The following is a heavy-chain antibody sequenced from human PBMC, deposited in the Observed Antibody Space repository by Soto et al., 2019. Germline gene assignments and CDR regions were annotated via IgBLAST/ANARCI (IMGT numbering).Heavy chain of an antibody. D-gene: IGHD3-10*01. J-gene: IGHJ6*02. CDR3: AREGRGELLTMDV. CDR2: ISNTGST. CDR1: EFTFSDYD. Sequence: PGGSLRLSCVTSEFTFSDYDMTWVRQAPGKGLEWVSTISNTGSTYYADSVKGRFTISRDNAKNALYLQMNSLRAEDTAVYYCAREGRGELLTMDVWGQATKVTVP. V-gene: IGHV3-23*01.